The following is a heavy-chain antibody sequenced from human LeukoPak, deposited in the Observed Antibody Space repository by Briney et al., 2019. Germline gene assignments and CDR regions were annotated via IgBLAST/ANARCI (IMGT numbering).Heavy chain of an antibody. D-gene: IGHD2-15*01. J-gene: IGHJ4*02. CDR3: ARIPYCSAGSCYPV. CDR2: INAGNGNT. CDR1: GYTFTSYA. Sequence: VASVKVSCKASGYTFTSYAMHWVRQAPGQRLEWMGWINAGNGNTKYSQKFQGRVTMTRNTSIGTAYMELSSLRSEDTAVYYCARIPYCSAGSCYPVWGQGTLVTVSS. V-gene: IGHV1-3*01.